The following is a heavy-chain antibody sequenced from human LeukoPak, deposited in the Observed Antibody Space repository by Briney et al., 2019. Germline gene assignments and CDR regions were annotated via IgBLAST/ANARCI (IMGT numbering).Heavy chain of an antibody. CDR2: IYYSGST. V-gene: IGHV4-39*07. CDR3: ARWSDYGFYYFDY. J-gene: IGHJ4*02. Sequence: SETLSLTCTVSGGSISSSSYYWGWIRQPPGKGLEWIGSIYYSGSTYYNPSLKRRVTISVDTSKNQFSLKLSSVTAADTAVYYCARWSDYGFYYFDYWGQGTLVTVSS. D-gene: IGHD4-17*01. CDR1: GGSISSSSYY.